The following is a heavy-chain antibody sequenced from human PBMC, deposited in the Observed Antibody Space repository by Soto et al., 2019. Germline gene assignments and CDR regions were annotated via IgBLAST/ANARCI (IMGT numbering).Heavy chain of an antibody. V-gene: IGHV3-7*03. J-gene: IGHJ4*02. Sequence: EVQLVESGGGLVQPGGSLRLSCAASGFTFSRNWMSWVRQAPGKGLEWVANIKRDGSEKYYGDSVKGRFTISRDNAKKSLFLQMNSLRADDTAVYYCASLEWESSGYEDYWGQGTLVTVSS. CDR1: GFTFSRNW. D-gene: IGHD5-12*01. CDR3: ASLEWESSGYEDY. CDR2: IKRDGSEK.